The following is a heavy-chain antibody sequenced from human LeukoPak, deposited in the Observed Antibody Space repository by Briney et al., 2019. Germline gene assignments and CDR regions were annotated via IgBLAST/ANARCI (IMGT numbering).Heavy chain of an antibody. Sequence: SETLSLTCAVYGGSFSGYYWSWIRQPPGKGLKWIGEINHSGSTNYNPSLKSRVTISVDTSKNQFSLKLSSVTAADTAVYYCAKGVLRYQLHRGDYFDYWGQGTLVTVSS. D-gene: IGHD2-2*01. CDR3: AKGVLRYQLHRGDYFDY. J-gene: IGHJ4*02. V-gene: IGHV4-34*01. CDR2: INHSGST. CDR1: GGSFSGYY.